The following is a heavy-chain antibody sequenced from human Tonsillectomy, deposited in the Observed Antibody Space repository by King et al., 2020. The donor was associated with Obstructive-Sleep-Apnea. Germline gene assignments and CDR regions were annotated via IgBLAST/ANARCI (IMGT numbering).Heavy chain of an antibody. J-gene: IGHJ3*02. CDR1: GFTFTAYW. V-gene: IGHV3-7*01. Sequence: VQLVESGGGLVQPGGSLKLSCAASGFTFTAYWMSWVRQAPGTGLEWVANIKQDGSEEYYLDAVKGRFTISRGNAKNSLFLQMNSLRAEDTAVYFCVRDRLGHLFEGFDIWGQGTMVTVSS. D-gene: IGHD3-10*01. CDR3: VRDRLGHLFEGFDI. CDR2: IKQDGSEE.